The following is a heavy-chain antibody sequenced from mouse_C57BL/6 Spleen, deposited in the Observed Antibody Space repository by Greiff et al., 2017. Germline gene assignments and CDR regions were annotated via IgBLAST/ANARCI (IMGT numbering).Heavy chain of an antibody. CDR1: GYTFTDYN. V-gene: IGHV1-22*01. J-gene: IGHJ3*01. CDR2: INPNNGGT. D-gene: IGHD1-1*01. CDR3: ERFYGSAWFAY. Sequence: EVQLVESGPELVKPGASVKMSCKASGYTFTDYNMHWVKQSHGKSLEWIGYINPNNGGTSYNQKFKGKATLTVNKSSSTAYMELRSLTSEDSAVYYCERFYGSAWFAYWGQGTLVTVSA.